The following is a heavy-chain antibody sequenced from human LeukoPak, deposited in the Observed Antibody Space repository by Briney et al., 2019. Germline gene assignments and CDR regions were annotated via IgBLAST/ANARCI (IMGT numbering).Heavy chain of an antibody. CDR2: IIGSGSST. CDR1: GXTFSSYA. Sequence: GGSLRLSCAASGXTFSSYAMSWVRQAPGKGLEFVSAIIGSGSSTYYADSVKGRFTISRDNSKNTLFLQMNSLRAEDTAVYYCAKDRAQQLVLDFWGQGTLVTVSS. CDR3: AKDRAQQLVLDF. D-gene: IGHD6-13*01. J-gene: IGHJ4*02. V-gene: IGHV3-23*01.